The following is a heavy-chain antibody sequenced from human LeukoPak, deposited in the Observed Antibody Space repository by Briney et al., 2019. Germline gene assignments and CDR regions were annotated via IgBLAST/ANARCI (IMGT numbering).Heavy chain of an antibody. J-gene: IGHJ4*02. V-gene: IGHV4-34*01. CDR1: GGSFSGYY. D-gene: IGHD1-26*01. CDR2: INHSGST. CDR3: ARTGAIVPIDY. Sequence: SETLSLTCAVYGGSFSGYYWSWIRQPPGKGLEWIGEINHSGSTNYNPSLKSRVTISVDTSKNQFSLKLSSVTAADTAVYYCARTGAIVPIDYWGQGTLVTVSP.